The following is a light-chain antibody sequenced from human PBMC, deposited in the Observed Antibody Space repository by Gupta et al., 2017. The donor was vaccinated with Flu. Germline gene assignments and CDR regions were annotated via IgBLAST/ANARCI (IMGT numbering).Light chain of an antibody. V-gene: IGLV1-40*01. J-gene: IGLJ3*02. Sequence: QSVLTQPPSVSGAPGQRVTISCPGSSSNIGAGYDVFWYQQLPGTAPKLLIYGSTYRPSGVPDRFSGSKSGTSASLAITGLQAEDEADYYCQSYDISLIWVFGGGTKVTVL. CDR1: SSNIGAGYD. CDR2: GST. CDR3: QSYDISLIWV.